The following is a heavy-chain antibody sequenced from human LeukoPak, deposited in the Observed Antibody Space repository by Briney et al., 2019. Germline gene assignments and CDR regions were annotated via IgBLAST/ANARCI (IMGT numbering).Heavy chain of an antibody. J-gene: IGHJ4*02. D-gene: IGHD2-2*02. Sequence: SETLSLTCTVSGGSISSSNYFWGWIRQPPGKGLEWIGSIYYSGSTYYNPSLKSRVTISVDTSKNQFSLKLSSVTAADTAVYYCARHAPYCSSTTCYTGLSDYWGQGTLVTVSS. CDR2: IYYSGST. CDR1: GGSISSSNYF. V-gene: IGHV4-39*01. CDR3: ARHAPYCSSTTCYTGLSDY.